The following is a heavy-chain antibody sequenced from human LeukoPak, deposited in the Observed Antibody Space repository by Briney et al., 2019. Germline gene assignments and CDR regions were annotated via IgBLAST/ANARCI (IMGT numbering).Heavy chain of an antibody. V-gene: IGHV4-39*07. CDR2: IYYSGST. Sequence: SETLSLTCTVSGGSISSSSYYWGWIRQPPGKGLEWIGSIYYSGSTYYNPSLKSRVTISVDTSKKQFSLKVSSVTAADTAVYYCARTNWNYVYFDYWGQGTLVTVSS. CDR3: ARTNWNYVYFDY. J-gene: IGHJ4*02. CDR1: GGSISSSSYY. D-gene: IGHD1-7*01.